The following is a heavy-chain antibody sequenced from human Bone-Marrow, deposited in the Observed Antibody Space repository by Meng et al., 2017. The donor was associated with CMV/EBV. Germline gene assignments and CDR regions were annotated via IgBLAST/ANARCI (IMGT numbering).Heavy chain of an antibody. J-gene: IGHJ6*02. CDR1: GGSISSSSYY. CDR2: IYYSGST. V-gene: IGHV4-39*07. Sequence: GSLRLSCTVSGGSISSSSYYWGWIRQPPGKGLEWIGSIYYSGSTYYNPSLKSRVTISVDTSKNQFSLKLSSVTAADTAVYYCARDRGGNPHYYYGMDVWGQGTTVTVSS. CDR3: ARDRGGNPHYYYGMDV. D-gene: IGHD2-15*01.